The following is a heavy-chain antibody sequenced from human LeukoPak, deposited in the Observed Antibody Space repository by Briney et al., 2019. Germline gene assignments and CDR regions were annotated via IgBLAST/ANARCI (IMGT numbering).Heavy chain of an antibody. J-gene: IGHJ4*02. CDR2: IKQDGSEK. CDR1: GFTFSSYW. V-gene: IGHV3-7*01. Sequence: GGSLRLSCAASGFTFSSYWMSWVRQAPGKGLEWVANIKQDGSEKYYVDSVKGRFTISRDNAKNSLYLQMNSLRAEDTAVYYCARESSSSWSAFDYWGQGTLVTVSS. CDR3: ARESSSSWSAFDY. D-gene: IGHD6-13*01.